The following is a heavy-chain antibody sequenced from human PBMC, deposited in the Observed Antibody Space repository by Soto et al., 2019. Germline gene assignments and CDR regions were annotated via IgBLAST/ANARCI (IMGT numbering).Heavy chain of an antibody. V-gene: IGHV1-69*13. CDR2: IIPIFGTA. CDR3: ARETAARHWWFDP. CDR1: GGTFSSYA. Sequence: SVKVSCKASGGTFSSYAISWVRQAPGQGLEWMGGIIPIFGTANYAQKFQGRVTITADESTSTAYMELSSLRSEDTAVYYCARETAARHWWFDPGGQGTLVTVSS. J-gene: IGHJ5*02. D-gene: IGHD6-6*01.